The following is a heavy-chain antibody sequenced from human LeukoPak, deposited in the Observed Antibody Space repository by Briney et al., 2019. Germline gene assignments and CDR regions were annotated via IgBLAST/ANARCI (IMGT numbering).Heavy chain of an antibody. CDR2: ISAYNGNT. J-gene: IGHJ5*02. D-gene: IGHD3-3*01. CDR1: GYTFTSYG. CDR3: ARDQVVTIFGVVIGNHNWFDP. V-gene: IGHV1-18*01. Sequence: GESLKISCKASGYTFTSYGISWVRQAPGQGLEWMGWISAYNGNTNYAQKLQGRVTMTTDTSTSTAYMELRSLRSDDTAVYYCARDQVVTIFGVVIGNHNWFDPWGQGTLVTVSS.